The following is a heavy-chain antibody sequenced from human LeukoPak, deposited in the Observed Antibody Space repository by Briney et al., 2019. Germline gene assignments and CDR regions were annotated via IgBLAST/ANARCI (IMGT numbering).Heavy chain of an antibody. CDR2: IYYSGST. J-gene: IGHJ4*02. CDR3: ARHGMLDSLDY. CDR1: GGSISSYY. V-gene: IGHV4-59*08. D-gene: IGHD2-8*01. Sequence: SETLSLTCTVSGGSISSYYWSWIRQPPGKGLEWIGYIYYSGSTNYNPSLKSRVTISVDTSKNQFSLKLSSVTAADTAVYYCARHGMLDSLDYWGQGTLVTVSS.